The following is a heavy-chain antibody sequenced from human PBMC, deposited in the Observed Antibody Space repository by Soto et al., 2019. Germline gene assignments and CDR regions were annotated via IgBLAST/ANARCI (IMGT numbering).Heavy chain of an antibody. J-gene: IGHJ6*02. CDR1: GFSFTTYW. CDR2: ISPGDSET. V-gene: IGHV5-51*01. Sequence: PGESLKISCKTSGFSFTTYWIAWVRQVPGKGLEWVGIISPGDSETRISPSFQGRVTISADRSITTAYLHWSSLTASDTAIYYCARHEQFYYHYYGMDVWGQGTTVTV. CDR3: ARHEQFYYHYYGMDV.